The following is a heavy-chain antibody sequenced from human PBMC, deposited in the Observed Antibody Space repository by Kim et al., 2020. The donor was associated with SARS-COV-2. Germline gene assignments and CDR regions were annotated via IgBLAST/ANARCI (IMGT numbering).Heavy chain of an antibody. J-gene: IGHJ4*02. V-gene: IGHV1-2*02. D-gene: IGHD3-3*01. CDR3: ARGGFWSGTSYQYYFDY. Sequence: FQGRVTMTRDTSISTAYMELSRLRSDDTAVYYCARGGFWSGTSYQYYFDYWGQGTLVTVSS.